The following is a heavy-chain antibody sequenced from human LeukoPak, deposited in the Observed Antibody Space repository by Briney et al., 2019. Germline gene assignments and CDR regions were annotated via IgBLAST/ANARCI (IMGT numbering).Heavy chain of an antibody. V-gene: IGHV4-39*01. D-gene: IGHD2-2*01. CDR2: IYYSGST. CDR1: GGSISSGSYY. J-gene: IGHJ6*02. Sequence: SETLSLTCTVSGGSISSGSYYWGWMRQPPGKGLEWIGSIYYSGSTYYNPSLKSRVTISVDTSKNQFSLKRGSVTAAATAVYYCARQCLYCSSNSCYFFCRIDVWGQGTTVTVSS. CDR3: ARQCLYCSSNSCYFFCRIDV.